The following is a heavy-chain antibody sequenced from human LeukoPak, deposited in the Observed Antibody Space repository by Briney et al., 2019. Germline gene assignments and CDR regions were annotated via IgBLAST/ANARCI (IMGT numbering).Heavy chain of an antibody. D-gene: IGHD1-26*01. CDR2: INDDGSST. J-gene: IGHJ4*02. CDR3: ARALGSYSDY. V-gene: IGHV3-74*01. CDR1: GFTFSGSW. Sequence: GGSLRLSCAASGFTFSGSWMHWVRQAPGKGLVWVSRINDDGSSTSYADSVKGRFTISRDNAKNTLYLQMNSVRVEDTAVYYCARALGSYSDYWGQGTLVTVSS.